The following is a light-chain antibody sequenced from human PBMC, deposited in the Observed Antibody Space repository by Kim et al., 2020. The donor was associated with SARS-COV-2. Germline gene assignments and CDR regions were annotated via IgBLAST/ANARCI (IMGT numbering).Light chain of an antibody. CDR3: YSAADNNLV. V-gene: IGLV3-27*01. Sequence: SYELTQPSSVSVSPGQTARITCSGDILAKQYARWFQQKPGQAPVLVIYKDSERPSEIPERFSGSSSGTTVTLTISGAQVEDEADYYCYSAADNNLVFGGGTKLTVL. J-gene: IGLJ3*02. CDR1: ILAKQY. CDR2: KDS.